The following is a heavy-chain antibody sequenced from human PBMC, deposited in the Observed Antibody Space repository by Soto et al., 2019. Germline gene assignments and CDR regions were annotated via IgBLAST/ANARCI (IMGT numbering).Heavy chain of an antibody. CDR2: IYWDDDK. V-gene: IGHV2-5*02. Sequence: QITLKESGPTLVKPTQTLTLTCTFSGFSLSSTRMAVGWIRKPPGKALEWLALIYWDDDKRYSPFLKSRLTITKDTSKHQGVLTMSNIAPVDTARYYCAHIVVAGVGYYFDYWGQGTLVTVSS. CDR3: AHIVVAGVGYYFDY. J-gene: IGHJ4*02. D-gene: IGHD6-19*01. CDR1: GFSLSSTRMA.